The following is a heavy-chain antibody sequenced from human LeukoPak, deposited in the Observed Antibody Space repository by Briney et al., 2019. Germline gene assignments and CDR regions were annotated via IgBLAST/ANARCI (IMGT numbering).Heavy chain of an antibody. Sequence: GGSLRLSCAASTLTFSSYALSWVRQAPGKGLEWVSAISAGADSTYYADSMQGRFTISRDNSKNTLFLQMSGLRAEDTAVYFCARGAYGDYDSWGQGTLVTVSS. D-gene: IGHD4-17*01. CDR3: ARGAYGDYDS. CDR2: ISAGADST. J-gene: IGHJ5*01. V-gene: IGHV3-23*01. CDR1: TLTFSSYA.